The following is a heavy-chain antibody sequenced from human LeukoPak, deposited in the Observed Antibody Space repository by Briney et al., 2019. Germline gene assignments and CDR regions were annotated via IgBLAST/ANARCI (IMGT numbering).Heavy chain of an antibody. CDR1: GLTFSSYA. J-gene: IGHJ4*02. D-gene: IGHD3-3*01. V-gene: IGHV3-23*01. Sequence: GASLRLSCAASGLTFSSYAMSWVRQAPGKGLEWVSAISGSSGHTYYADSVKGRFTISRDNSKNTLYLQMNSLRAEDTAVYYCAKVGFSEMEWLLYSDHWGQGTLVTVSS. CDR2: ISGSSGHT. CDR3: AKVGFSEMEWLLYSDH.